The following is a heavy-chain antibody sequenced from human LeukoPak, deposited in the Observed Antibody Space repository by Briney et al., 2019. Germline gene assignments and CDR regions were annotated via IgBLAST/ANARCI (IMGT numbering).Heavy chain of an antibody. D-gene: IGHD2-2*01. CDR1: GFNFSDYY. J-gene: IGHJ5*02. CDR2: ISSSGSTI. V-gene: IGHV3-11*04. CDR3: ARASGGQLRRGTRDWFDP. Sequence: KPGGSLRLSCAASGFNFSDYYMRWIRQAPGKGLEWVSYISSSGSTIYYADSVKGRFTISRDNVKNSLYLQMNSLRAEYTAVYYCARASGGQLRRGTRDWFDPWGQGTLVTVSS.